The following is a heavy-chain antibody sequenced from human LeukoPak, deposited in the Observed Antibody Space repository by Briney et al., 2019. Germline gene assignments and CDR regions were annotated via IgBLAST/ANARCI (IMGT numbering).Heavy chain of an antibody. CDR2: IYYSGST. V-gene: IGHV4-39*07. CDR3: ARAAAAGTLFDY. D-gene: IGHD6-13*01. Sequence: SETLSLTCTVSGGSISSSSYYWGWIRQPPGKGLEWIGSIYYSGSTYYNPSLKSRVTISVDTSKNPFSLKLSSVTAADTAVYYCARAAAAGTLFDYWGQGTLVTVSS. CDR1: GGSISSSSYY. J-gene: IGHJ4*02.